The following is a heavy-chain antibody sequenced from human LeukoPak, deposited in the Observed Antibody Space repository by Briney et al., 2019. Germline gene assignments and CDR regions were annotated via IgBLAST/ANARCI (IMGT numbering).Heavy chain of an antibody. CDR3: ARRGDGGRSFDY. V-gene: IGHV3-53*01. Sequence: SGGSLRLSCAASGFNVSNNYMTWVRQAPGKGLEWVSLIYSSGCTYYADSVKGRFTISRDNSKNTLYLQVNSLRAEDTAVYYCARRGDGGRSFDYWGQGTLVTVSS. J-gene: IGHJ4*02. CDR1: GFNVSNNY. CDR2: IYSSGCT. D-gene: IGHD4-23*01.